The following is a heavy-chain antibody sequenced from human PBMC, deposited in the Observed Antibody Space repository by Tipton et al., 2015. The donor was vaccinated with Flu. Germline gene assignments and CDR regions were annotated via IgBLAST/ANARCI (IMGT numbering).Heavy chain of an antibody. J-gene: IGHJ4*02. D-gene: IGHD6-19*01. CDR2: IRHDESDK. CDR3: AKDGWDSSGWYPFDY. Sequence: GSLRLSCAASGFTFSGYGMHWVRQAPGKGLEWVAFIRHDESDKYYADSVKGRFIITRDNSKNALHLVINSLRAEDTAVYYCAKDGWDSSGWYPFDYWGQGTLVTVSS. V-gene: IGHV3-30*02. CDR1: GFTFSGYG.